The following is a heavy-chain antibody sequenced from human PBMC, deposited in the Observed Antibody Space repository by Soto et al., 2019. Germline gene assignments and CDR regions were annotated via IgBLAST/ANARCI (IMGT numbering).Heavy chain of an antibody. CDR3: AKGTQPGFWSADY. D-gene: IGHD3-3*01. CDR2: ISYDGSNK. V-gene: IGHV3-30*18. J-gene: IGHJ4*02. Sequence: PGGSLRLSCAASGFTFSSYGMHWVRQAPGKGLEWVAVISYDGSNKYYADSVKGRFTISRDNSKNTLYLQINSLRAEDTAVYYCAKGTQPGFWSADYWGQGTLVTVSS. CDR1: GFTFSSYG.